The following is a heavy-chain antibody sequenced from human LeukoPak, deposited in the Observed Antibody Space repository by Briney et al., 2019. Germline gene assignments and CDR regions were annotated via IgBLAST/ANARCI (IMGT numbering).Heavy chain of an antibody. CDR1: GFTFSSYW. Sequence: GGSLRLSCEASGFTFSSYWMSWVRQAPGKGLEWVVNMKEDGGEINYVDSVKGRFTISRDNAKNSLFLQMNSLRVEDTAVYYCARDRGYSTFDYWGQGTLVTVSS. V-gene: IGHV3-7*01. J-gene: IGHJ4*02. CDR3: ARDRGYSTFDY. D-gene: IGHD4-23*01. CDR2: MKEDGGEI.